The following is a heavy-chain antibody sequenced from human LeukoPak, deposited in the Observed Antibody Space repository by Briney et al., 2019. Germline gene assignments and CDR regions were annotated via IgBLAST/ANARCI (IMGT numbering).Heavy chain of an antibody. CDR1: GFTFSSYA. CDR2: IYSGGST. CDR3: ARDRVNWNDVGGLFDY. V-gene: IGHV3-53*01. D-gene: IGHD1-1*01. J-gene: IGHJ4*02. Sequence: SGRSLRLSCAASGFTFSSYAMHWVRQAPGKGLEWVSLIYSGGSTSYADSVKGRFTFSRDNSKNTLYLQMNSLRAEDTAVYYCARDRVNWNDVGGLFDYWGQGTLVTVSS.